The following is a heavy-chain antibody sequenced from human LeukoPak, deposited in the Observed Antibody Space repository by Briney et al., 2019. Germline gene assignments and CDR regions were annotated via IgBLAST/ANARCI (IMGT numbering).Heavy chain of an antibody. J-gene: IGHJ4*02. D-gene: IGHD2-15*01. CDR3: ARGAPGSYCSGGSCPYFDY. V-gene: IGHV1-8*01. CDR1: GYTFTSYD. Sequence: ASVNVSCKASGYTFTSYDVNWVRQATGQGLEWMGWVNPNSGHTGYAQKFQGRVTMTTNTSISTAYMELSSLRSEDTAVYYCARGAPGSYCSGGSCPYFDYWGQGTLVSVSS. CDR2: VNPNSGHT.